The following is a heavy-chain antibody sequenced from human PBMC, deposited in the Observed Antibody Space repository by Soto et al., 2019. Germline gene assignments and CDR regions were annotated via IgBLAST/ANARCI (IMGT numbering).Heavy chain of an antibody. CDR1: GFTFGTTD. CDR2: IDGSGGIT. Sequence: QLLQSGGGLVQPGGSLTLSCAASGFTFGTTDMSWVRQAPGEGLEWVSTIDGSGGITYYADSVKGRFTISRDNSRNNVYLQMNILRGDDTALYYCGKNSGWFNTWGQGALVPVSS. D-gene: IGHD3-10*01. V-gene: IGHV3-23*01. CDR3: GKNSGWFNT. J-gene: IGHJ5*02.